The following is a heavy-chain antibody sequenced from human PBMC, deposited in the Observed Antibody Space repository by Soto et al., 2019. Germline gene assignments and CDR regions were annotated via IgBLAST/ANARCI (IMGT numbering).Heavy chain of an antibody. CDR1: GYTFTSYA. D-gene: IGHD2-2*01. Sequence: ASVKVSCKASGYTFTSYAMHWVLQAPGERLEWMGWINADNGNTKYSQKFQGRVTITRDTSTSTAYMELSSLRSDDTAVYYCARHRRSSSFDYWGQRTLVTVSS. CDR3: ARHRRSSSFDY. V-gene: IGHV1-3*01. J-gene: IGHJ4*02. CDR2: INADNGNT.